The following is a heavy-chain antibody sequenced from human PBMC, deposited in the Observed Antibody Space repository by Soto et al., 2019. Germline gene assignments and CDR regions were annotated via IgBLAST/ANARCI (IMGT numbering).Heavy chain of an antibody. CDR3: ARESHDILTGPPWVWYFDL. CDR2: INDRGSI. Sequence: QVQLQQWGAGPLRHLETLSLTFGVSGGSFSGYYWAWIRQSPGKGLEWIGEINDRGSINYNPSLKSRVSISVDTSKNHYSLNLRSVTAADTAVYYCARESHDILTGPPWVWYFDLWGRGTLVTVSS. D-gene: IGHD3-9*01. V-gene: IGHV4-34*01. J-gene: IGHJ2*01. CDR1: GGSFSGYY.